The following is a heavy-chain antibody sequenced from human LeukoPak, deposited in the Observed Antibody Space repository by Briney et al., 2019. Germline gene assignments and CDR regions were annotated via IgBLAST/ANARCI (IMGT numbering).Heavy chain of an antibody. J-gene: IGHJ4*02. CDR2: IRSNGATT. V-gene: IGHV3-23*01. CDR1: GFTFSSIA. Sequence: GGSLRLSCTASGFTFSSIAMTWVRQAPGKGLEWVSTIRSNGATTYNADSVEGRFTISRDNSKNTLFLQMNSLRVEDTAIYYCAKGQELDDGVFDSWGQGTLVTVSS. D-gene: IGHD1-1*01. CDR3: AKGQELDDGVFDS.